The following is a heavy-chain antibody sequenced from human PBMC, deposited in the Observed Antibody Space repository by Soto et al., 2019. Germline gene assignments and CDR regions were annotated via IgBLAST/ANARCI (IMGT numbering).Heavy chain of an antibody. Sequence: GGSLRLSCAASGFTFSSYWMSWVRQAPGKGLEWVANIKQDGSEKYYVDSVKGRFTISRDNAKNSLYLQMNSLRAEDTAVYYCARDERGYCSGGSCYPYPFYYYYYMDVWGKGTTVTVSS. J-gene: IGHJ6*03. CDR3: ARDERGYCSGGSCYPYPFYYYYYMDV. V-gene: IGHV3-7*01. CDR1: GFTFSSYW. D-gene: IGHD2-15*01. CDR2: IKQDGSEK.